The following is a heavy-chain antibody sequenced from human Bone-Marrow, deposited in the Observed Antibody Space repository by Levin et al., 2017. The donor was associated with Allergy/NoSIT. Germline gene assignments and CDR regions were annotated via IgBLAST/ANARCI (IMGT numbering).Heavy chain of an antibody. J-gene: IGHJ3*02. V-gene: IGHV5-51*01. CDR3: ARCSGITIFGVVIPEDAFDI. Sequence: GESLKISCKGSGYSFTSYWIGWVRQMPGKGLEWMGIIYPGDSDTRYSPSFQGQVTISADKSISTAYLQWSSLKASDTAMYYCARCSGITIFGVVIPEDAFDIWGQGTMVTVSS. CDR1: GYSFTSYW. CDR2: IYPGDSDT. D-gene: IGHD3-3*01.